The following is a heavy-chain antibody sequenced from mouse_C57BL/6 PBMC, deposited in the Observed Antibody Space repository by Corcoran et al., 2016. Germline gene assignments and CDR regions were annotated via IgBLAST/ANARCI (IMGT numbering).Heavy chain of an antibody. CDR2: IFPGSGST. J-gene: IGHJ3*01. CDR1: GYTFTDYY. D-gene: IGHD1-1*01. Sequence: QVQLQQSGPELVKPGASVKISCKASGYTFTDYYINWVKQRPGQGLEWIGWIFPGSGSTYYNEKFKGKATLTVDKSSSTAYMLLSSLTSEDSAVYFCARESRSITTVNGFAYWGQGTLVTVSA. CDR3: ARESRSITTVNGFAY. V-gene: IGHV1-75*01.